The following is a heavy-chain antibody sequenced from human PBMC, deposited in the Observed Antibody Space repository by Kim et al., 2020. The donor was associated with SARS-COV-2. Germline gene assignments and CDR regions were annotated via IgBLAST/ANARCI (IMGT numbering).Heavy chain of an antibody. CDR2: IRSKAYGGTT. V-gene: IGHV3-49*03. D-gene: IGHD3-3*01. CDR3: TRDLLGLGGLPGDPHGPYDFWSGYYTSPYYYGMDV. J-gene: IGHJ6*02. CDR1: GFTFGDYA. Sequence: GGSLRLSCTASGFTFGDYAMSWFRQAPGKGLEWVGFIRSKAYGGTTEYAASVKGRFTISRDDSKSIAYLQMNSLKTEDTAVYYCTRDLLGLGGLPGDPHGPYDFWSGYYTSPYYYGMDVWGQGTTVTVSS.